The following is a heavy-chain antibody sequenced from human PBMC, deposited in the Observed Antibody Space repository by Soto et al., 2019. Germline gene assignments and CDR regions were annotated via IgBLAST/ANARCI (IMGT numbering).Heavy chain of an antibody. D-gene: IGHD4-17*01. Sequence: QVQLQESGPGLVKPSQTLSLTCTVSGGSIRSGGDYWSWIRQHPGNGLEWIGYIYYSGSTYYNPPLKRRVTIAIDTSKNQFSLKLSSVTAADTAVYYCARVHGDYPYYFDYWGQGTLVTVSS. V-gene: IGHV4-31*03. J-gene: IGHJ4*02. CDR3: ARVHGDYPYYFDY. CDR2: IYYSGST. CDR1: GGSIRSGGDY.